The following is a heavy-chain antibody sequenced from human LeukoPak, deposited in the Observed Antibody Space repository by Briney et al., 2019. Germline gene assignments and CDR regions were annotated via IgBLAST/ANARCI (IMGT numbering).Heavy chain of an antibody. V-gene: IGHV4-59*08. CDR3: AVSSPSTSWHGAFDI. CDR1: GGSISSYY. Sequence: SETLSLTCTVSGGSISSYYWSWIRQPPGKGLEWIGYIYYSGSTNYNPSLKSRVTISVDTSKNQFSLKLSSATAADTAVYYCAVSSPSTSWHGAFDIWGQGTMVTVSS. D-gene: IGHD2-2*01. CDR2: IYYSGST. J-gene: IGHJ3*02.